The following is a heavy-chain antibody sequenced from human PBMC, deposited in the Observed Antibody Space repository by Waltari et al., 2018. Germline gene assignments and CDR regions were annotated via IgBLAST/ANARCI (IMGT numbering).Heavy chain of an antibody. CDR1: GGSFSGYY. J-gene: IGHJ5*02. V-gene: IGHV4-34*01. CDR2: INHSGST. CDR3: ARSLDFGSGYLVGNWFDP. Sequence: QVQLQQWGAGLLKPSEPLSLTCAVYGGSFSGYYWSWIRQPPGRGVEWMGEINHSGSTNYSPSLKSRVTISGDTSKNQFALKLGSVTAADTAVYYCARSLDFGSGYLVGNWFDPWGQGTLVTVSS. D-gene: IGHD3-3*01.